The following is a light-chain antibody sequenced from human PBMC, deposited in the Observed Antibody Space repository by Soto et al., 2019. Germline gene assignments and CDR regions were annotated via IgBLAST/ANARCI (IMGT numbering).Light chain of an antibody. Sequence: DIQMTPSPSSLSASVGDRVTITCRASQSISSYVNWYQQKPGKAPRLLISAASTLQSGVPSRFSGGGSGTDFTLTISSLQPEDFATYYCQQSFKPPLAFGQGTRLELE. V-gene: IGKV1-39*01. J-gene: IGKJ5*01. CDR1: QSISSY. CDR2: AAS. CDR3: QQSFKPPLA.